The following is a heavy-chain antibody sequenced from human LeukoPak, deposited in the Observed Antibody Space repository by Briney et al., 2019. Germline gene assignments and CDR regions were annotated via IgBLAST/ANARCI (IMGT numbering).Heavy chain of an antibody. CDR2: MNPNSGNT. D-gene: IGHD6-19*01. CDR1: GYTFTSYD. Sequence: KVSCKASGYTFTSYDINWVRQAPGQGLEWMGWMNPNSGNTDYAQKFQGRVTMTRNTSIGTAYMELSSLRSEDTAVYYCARVSSGWNFDYWGQGTLVTVSS. CDR3: ARVSSGWNFDY. J-gene: IGHJ4*02. V-gene: IGHV1-8*01.